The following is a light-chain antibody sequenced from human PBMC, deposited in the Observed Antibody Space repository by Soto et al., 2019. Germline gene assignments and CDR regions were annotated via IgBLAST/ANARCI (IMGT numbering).Light chain of an antibody. CDR3: QQYGSSPRLT. J-gene: IGKJ4*01. CDR1: QSVSSSY. CDR2: GAS. Sequence: EIVLTQSPGTLSLSPGERATLSCRASQSVSSSYFAWYQQKPGQAPRLLIYGASSRATGIPDWFSGSGSGTDFTLTISRLEPEDFAVYYCQQYGSSPRLTFGGGTKVEIK. V-gene: IGKV3-20*01.